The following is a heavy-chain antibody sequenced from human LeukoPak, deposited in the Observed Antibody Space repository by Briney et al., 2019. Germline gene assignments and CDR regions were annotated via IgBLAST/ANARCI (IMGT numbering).Heavy chain of an antibody. CDR2: ISGSGGST. V-gene: IGHV3-23*01. CDR1: GFTFSNYA. D-gene: IGHD6-13*01. Sequence: GGSLRLSCAASGFTFSNYAMSWARQAPGKGLEWVSAISGSGGSTYYADSVKGRFTISRDNSKNPLYPQMTSLRAEDTAVYYCAKTTRIAAAGELDYWGQGTLVTVSS. J-gene: IGHJ4*02. CDR3: AKTTRIAAAGELDY.